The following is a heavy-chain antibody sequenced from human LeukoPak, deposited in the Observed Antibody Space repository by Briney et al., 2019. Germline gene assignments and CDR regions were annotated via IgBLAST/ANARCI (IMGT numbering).Heavy chain of an antibody. Sequence: SETLSLTCTVSGGSISSSSYYWGWIRQPPGKGLEWIGSIYYSGSTYYNPSLKSRVTISVDTSKNQFSLKLSSVTAADTAVYYCARATTVVSTTYYYYYYMDVWGKGTTVTVSS. D-gene: IGHD4-23*01. J-gene: IGHJ6*03. V-gene: IGHV4-39*07. CDR3: ARATTVVSTTYYYYYYMDV. CDR2: IYYSGST. CDR1: GGSISSSSYY.